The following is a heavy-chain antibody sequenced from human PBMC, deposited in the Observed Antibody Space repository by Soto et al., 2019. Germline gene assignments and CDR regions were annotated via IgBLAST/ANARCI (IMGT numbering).Heavy chain of an antibody. J-gene: IGHJ4*02. Sequence: QITLKESGPTLVKPTQTLTLTCTFSGFSLSTSGVGVGWIRQPPGKALEWLALIYWNDDKRYSPSLKSRLTITKDTSKHQVVLTMTNMDPVDTATYYCAHSRPPYSSGWYGNYFDYWGQGTLVTVSS. CDR1: GFSLSTSGVG. CDR3: AHSRPPYSSGWYGNYFDY. CDR2: IYWNDDK. V-gene: IGHV2-5*01. D-gene: IGHD6-19*01.